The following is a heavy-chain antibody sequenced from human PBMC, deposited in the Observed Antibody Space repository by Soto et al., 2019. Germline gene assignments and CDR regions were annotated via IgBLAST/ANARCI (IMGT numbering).Heavy chain of an antibody. D-gene: IGHD5-18*01. V-gene: IGHV1-18*01. Sequence: GASVKVSCKASGYTFTSYGISWVRQAPGQGLEWKGLINAYNGNTNYAQKLQGRVTMTTDTSTSTAYMEKRSQRSDDTAVYYCARDVGYGLIDYWGQGTLVTVSS. CDR1: GYTFTSYG. CDR2: INAYNGNT. CDR3: ARDVGYGLIDY. J-gene: IGHJ4*02.